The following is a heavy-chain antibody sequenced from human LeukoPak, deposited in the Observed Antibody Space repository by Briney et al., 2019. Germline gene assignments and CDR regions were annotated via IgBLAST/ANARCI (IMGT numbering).Heavy chain of an antibody. CDR2: IRSKAYGGTT. D-gene: IGHD2-2*01. CDR1: GFTFGDYA. V-gene: IGHV3-49*04. Sequence: PGGSLRLSCTASGFTFGDYAMSWVRQAPGKGLEWVGFIRSKAYGGTTEYAASVKGRFTISRDDSKSIAYLQMNSLKTEDTAVYYCTRVSQWVVVVPAATNWFDPWGQGTLVTVSS. CDR3: TRVSQWVVVVPAATNWFDP. J-gene: IGHJ5*02.